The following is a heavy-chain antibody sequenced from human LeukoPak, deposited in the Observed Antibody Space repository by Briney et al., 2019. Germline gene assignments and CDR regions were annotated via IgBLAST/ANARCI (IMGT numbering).Heavy chain of an antibody. Sequence: TGGSLRLSCAASGFTFSSYAFNWVRQAPGKGLEWVSYISSSGSTIFYADSVKGRFTISRDNAKNSLYLQMNSLRAEDTAVYYCARDGGYTYGPFYYFDCWGQGSLVTVSS. V-gene: IGHV3-48*01. D-gene: IGHD5-18*01. J-gene: IGHJ4*02. CDR2: ISSSGSTI. CDR3: ARDGGYTYGPFYYFDC. CDR1: GFTFSSYA.